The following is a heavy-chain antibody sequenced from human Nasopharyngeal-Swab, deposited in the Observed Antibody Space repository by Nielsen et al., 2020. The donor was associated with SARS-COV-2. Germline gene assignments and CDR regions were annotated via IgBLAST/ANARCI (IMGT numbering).Heavy chain of an antibody. D-gene: IGHD1-26*01. CDR3: AKEGSGSPDLS. J-gene: IGHJ5*02. V-gene: IGHV4-4*02. CDR2: ALHDGRT. Sequence: WIRQPPGKGLEWIGEALHDGRTSYHSTLESRVTISIDTSRNQFSLRLTSVTAADTAVYYCAKEGSGSPDLSWGQGILVTVSS.